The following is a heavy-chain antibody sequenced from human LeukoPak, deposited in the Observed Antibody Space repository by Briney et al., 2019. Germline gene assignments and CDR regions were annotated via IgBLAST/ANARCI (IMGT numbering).Heavy chain of an antibody. CDR1: GGSISSSSYY. D-gene: IGHD3-22*01. Sequence: SETLSLTCTVSGGSISSSSYYWRWIRQPPGKGLEWIGSIYYSGSTYYNPSLKSRVTISVDTSKNQFSLKLSSVTAADTAVYYCARASGYYPNWFDPWGQGTLVTVSS. CDR3: ARASGYYPNWFDP. J-gene: IGHJ5*02. V-gene: IGHV4-39*01. CDR2: IYYSGST.